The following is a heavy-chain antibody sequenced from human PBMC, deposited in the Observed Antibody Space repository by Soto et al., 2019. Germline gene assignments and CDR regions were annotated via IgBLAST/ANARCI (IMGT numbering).Heavy chain of an antibody. CDR3: ARGEYSGYEFDY. V-gene: IGHV4-39*01. CDR1: GGSISSSSYY. CDR2: IYYSGST. Sequence: SETLSLTCTVSGGSISSSSYYWGWIRQPPGKGLEWIGSIYYSGSTYYNPSLKSRVTISVDTSKNQFSLKLSSVTAADTAVYYCARGEYSGYEFDYWGQGTLATVSS. D-gene: IGHD5-12*01. J-gene: IGHJ4*02.